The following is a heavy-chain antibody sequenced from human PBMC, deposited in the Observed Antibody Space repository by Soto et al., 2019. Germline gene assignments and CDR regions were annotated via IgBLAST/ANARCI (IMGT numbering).Heavy chain of an antibody. V-gene: IGHV3-23*01. CDR1: GFTFSSYA. Sequence: GGSLRLSCAASGFTFSSYARSWVRQTPGKGLEWVSAISGSGGSTYYADSVKGRFTISRDNSKNTLYLQMNSLRAEDTAVYYCAKDPHSGWVGMSDYWGQGTLVTVSS. J-gene: IGHJ4*02. D-gene: IGHD6-19*01. CDR2: ISGSGGST. CDR3: AKDPHSGWVGMSDY.